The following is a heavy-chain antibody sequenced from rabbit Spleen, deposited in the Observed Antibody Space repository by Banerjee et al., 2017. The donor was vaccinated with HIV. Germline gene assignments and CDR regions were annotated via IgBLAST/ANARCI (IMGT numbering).Heavy chain of an antibody. J-gene: IGHJ6*01. CDR2: INIVTGKS. CDR1: GVSLNDKDV. D-gene: IGHD1-1*01. V-gene: IGHV1S45*01. Sequence: EQLEESGGGLVKPEGSLTLTCKASGVSLNDKDVMCWVRQAPGKGLEWIACINIVTGKSVYASWAKGRIIMSRTSSTTVTLQMTSLTAADTATYFCARDTSSSFSSYGMDLWGPGTLVTVS. CDR3: ARDTSSSFSSYGMDL.